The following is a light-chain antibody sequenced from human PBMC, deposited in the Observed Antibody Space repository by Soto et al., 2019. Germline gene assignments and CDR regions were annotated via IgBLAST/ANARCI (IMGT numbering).Light chain of an antibody. V-gene: IGKV1-5*03. CDR3: QHYNSYSEA. CDR1: QSISNW. J-gene: IGKJ1*01. Sequence: DIPMTQSPSTLSASVGDRVTITCRASQSISNWLAWYHQKPGKAPTLLIYKASTLKSGVPSRFSGSGSGTEFTLTISSLQPDDFATYYCQHYNSYSEAFGQGTKVDIK. CDR2: KAS.